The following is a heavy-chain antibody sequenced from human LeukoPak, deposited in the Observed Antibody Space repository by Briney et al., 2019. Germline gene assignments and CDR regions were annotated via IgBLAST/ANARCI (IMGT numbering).Heavy chain of an antibody. CDR1: GGSISSSSYY. D-gene: IGHD3-10*01. CDR3: ARRITMVRGVSRPYYFDY. Sequence: SETLSLTCTASGGSISSSSYYWGWIRQPPGKGLEWIGSIYYSGSTYYNPSLKSRVTISVDTSKNQFSLKLSSVTAADTAVYYCARRITMVRGVSRPYYFDYWGQGTLVTVSS. V-gene: IGHV4-39*01. CDR2: IYYSGST. J-gene: IGHJ4*02.